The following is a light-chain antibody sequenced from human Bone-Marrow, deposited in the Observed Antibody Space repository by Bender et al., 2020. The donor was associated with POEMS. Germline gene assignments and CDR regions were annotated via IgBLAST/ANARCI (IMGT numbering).Light chain of an antibody. Sequence: QSALTQPASVSGSPGQAITISCTTTSRGAGSYNLVSWYQQYPGKVPKLIIYEDDKRPSGVSDRFSGSRSGNTASLTVSGLQAEDEADYYCSSYAGSNTFVFGGGTKLTVL. CDR3: SSYAGSNTFV. CDR2: EDD. CDR1: SRGAGSYNL. V-gene: IGLV2-23*02. J-gene: IGLJ2*01.